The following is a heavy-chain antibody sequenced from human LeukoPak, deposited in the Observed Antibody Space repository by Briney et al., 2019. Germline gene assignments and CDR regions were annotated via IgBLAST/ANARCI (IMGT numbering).Heavy chain of an antibody. V-gene: IGHV3-74*01. J-gene: IGHJ4*02. CDR1: GFTFSSYW. CDR2: INSDGSST. CDR3: ASVTMIVSGYFDY. D-gene: IGHD3-22*01. Sequence: PGGSLRLSCAASGFTFSSYWMHWVRQAPGKGLVWVSRINSDGSSTSYADSVKGRFTISRDNAKNSLYLQMNSLRAEDTAVYYCASVTMIVSGYFDYWGQGTLVTVSS.